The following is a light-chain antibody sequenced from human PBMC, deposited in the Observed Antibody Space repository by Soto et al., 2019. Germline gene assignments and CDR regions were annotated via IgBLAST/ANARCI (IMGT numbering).Light chain of an antibody. CDR1: QSVSSF. V-gene: IGKV3-11*01. J-gene: IGKJ1*01. CDR2: DAF. CDR3: MQSIQLPRT. Sequence: EIVLTQSPATLSLSPGERATLSCTASQSVSSFLAWYQQKPGQAPRLLIYDAFKRATGIPARFSGSGSGTDFTLKISRVEAEDVGVYYCMQSIQLPRTFGQGTKVEIK.